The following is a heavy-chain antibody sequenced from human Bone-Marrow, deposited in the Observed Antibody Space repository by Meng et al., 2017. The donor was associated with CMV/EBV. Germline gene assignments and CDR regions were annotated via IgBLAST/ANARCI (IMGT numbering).Heavy chain of an antibody. V-gene: IGHV3-23*03. CDR3: AKAPYSSSWYSDY. Sequence: GESLKISCAASGFTFSDYAMSWVRQAPGKGLEWVSVIYSGGSSTYYADSVKGRFTISRDNSKNTLYLQMNSLRAEDTAVYYCAKAPYSSSWYSDYWGQGTLVTVSS. D-gene: IGHD6-13*01. CDR2: IYSGGSST. J-gene: IGHJ4*02. CDR1: GFTFSDYA.